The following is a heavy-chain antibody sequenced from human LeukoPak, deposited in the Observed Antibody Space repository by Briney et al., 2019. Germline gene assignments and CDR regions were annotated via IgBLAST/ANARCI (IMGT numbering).Heavy chain of an antibody. D-gene: IGHD6-19*01. V-gene: IGHV1-2*02. J-gene: IGHJ4*02. CDR3: ARTYRSAWYEGIDY. CDR1: GYTFTGYH. CDR2: INPNSGGT. Sequence: GASVKLTCKASGYTFTGYHIHWVRQGPGQGFEWMGWINPNSGGTNYAQKFQGRVSMTIDTSISTAYMELTRLTSDDTAVYYCARTYRSAWYEGIDYWGQGTLVIVSS.